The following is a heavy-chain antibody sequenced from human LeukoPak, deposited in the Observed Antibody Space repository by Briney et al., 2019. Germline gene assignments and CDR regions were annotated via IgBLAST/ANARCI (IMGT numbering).Heavy chain of an antibody. CDR3: ARDRGTTYFDY. CDR1: GFTFSNYG. D-gene: IGHD2/OR15-2a*01. Sequence: SGRSLRLSCAASGFTFSNYGMHWVRQAPGKGLEWVAVIWYDGNNKYYADPVKGRFTISRDNSKNTLYLQMDSLRAEDTAVYYCARDRGTTYFDYWAQGTPVTVSS. CDR2: IWYDGNNK. V-gene: IGHV3-33*01. J-gene: IGHJ4*02.